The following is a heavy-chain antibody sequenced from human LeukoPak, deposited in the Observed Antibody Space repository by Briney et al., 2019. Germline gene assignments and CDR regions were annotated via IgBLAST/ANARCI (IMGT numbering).Heavy chain of an antibody. J-gene: IGHJ4*02. Sequence: PSETLSLTCAVYGGSFSGYYWSWIRQPPGKGLEWIGEINHSGSTNYNPSLKSRVTISVDTSKNQFSLKLSSVTAADTAVYYCARGILVYYDSSGYYYDYWGLGTLVTVSS. CDR1: GGSFSGYY. CDR3: ARGILVYYDSSGYYYDY. D-gene: IGHD3-22*01. V-gene: IGHV4-34*01. CDR2: INHSGST.